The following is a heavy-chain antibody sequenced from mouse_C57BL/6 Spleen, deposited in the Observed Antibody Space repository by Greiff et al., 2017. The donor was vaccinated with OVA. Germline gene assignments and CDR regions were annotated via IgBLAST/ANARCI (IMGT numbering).Heavy chain of an antibody. CDR1: GYAFSSSW. J-gene: IGHJ4*01. CDR3: AGRRPKGAMDY. CDR2: IYPGDGDT. Sequence: VQLQQSGPELVKPGASVKISCKASGYAFSSSWMNWVKQRPGKGLEWIGRIYPGDGDTNYNGKFKGKATLTADKSSSTAYMQLSSLTSEDSAVYFCAGRRPKGAMDYWGQGTSVTVSS. V-gene: IGHV1-82*01.